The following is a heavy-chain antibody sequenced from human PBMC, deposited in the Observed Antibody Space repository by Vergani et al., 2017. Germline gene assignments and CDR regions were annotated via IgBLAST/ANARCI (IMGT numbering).Heavy chain of an antibody. V-gene: IGHV1-2*02. CDR3: AREELTIDIMTGYPTFGMDV. Sequence: QVQLVQSGAEVKKPGASVKVSCKASGYTFTGYYMHWVRQAPGQGLEWVGWINPNSGGTNYAQKFQGRVTMTRDTSISTAYMELSRLRSDDTAVYYCAREELTIDIMTGYPTFGMDVWGQGTTVTVSS. CDR2: INPNSGGT. CDR1: GYTFTGYY. J-gene: IGHJ6*02. D-gene: IGHD3-9*01.